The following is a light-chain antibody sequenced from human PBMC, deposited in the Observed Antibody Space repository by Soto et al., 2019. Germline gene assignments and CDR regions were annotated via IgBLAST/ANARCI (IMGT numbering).Light chain of an antibody. V-gene: IGLV2-14*01. CDR1: SSDVGNFNY. CDR2: EVI. CDR3: SSYTCSSTLV. Sequence: QSALTQPASVSGSSGQSITISCAGTSSDVGNFNYVSWYQQHPGKAPKLLIYEVISRPSGVSNRFSGSKSGNTASLTISGLQAEDEADYYCSSYTCSSTLVFGGGTKLTVL. J-gene: IGLJ2*01.